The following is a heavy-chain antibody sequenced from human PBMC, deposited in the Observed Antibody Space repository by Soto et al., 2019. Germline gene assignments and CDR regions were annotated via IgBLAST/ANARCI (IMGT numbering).Heavy chain of an antibody. D-gene: IGHD2-15*01. CDR2: SSAYNGNR. V-gene: IGHV1-18*01. CDR1: GYTFTSYG. J-gene: IGHJ5*02. CDR3: ARADMSLVWFDP. Sequence: QVQLVQSGAEVKKPGASVKVSCKASGYTFTSYGISWVRQAPGQGLERMGWSSAYNGNRNYAQKLQGRVAVITDKYTRAAYMELSSLRSDDTAVYYCARADMSLVWFDPWGQGTLVTVPS.